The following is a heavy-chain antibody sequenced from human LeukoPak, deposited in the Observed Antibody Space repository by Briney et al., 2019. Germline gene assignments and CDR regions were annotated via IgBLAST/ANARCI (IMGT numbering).Heavy chain of an antibody. CDR1: GFAFSSYA. J-gene: IGHJ4*02. CDR3: ARPRGTIFGVVITHFDY. Sequence: GGSLRLSCAASGFAFSSYAMSWVRQAPGRGLEWVSAISGSGGSTYYADSVKGRFTISRDNSKNTLYLQMNSLRAEDTAVHYCARPRGTIFGVVITHFDYWGQGTLVTVSS. V-gene: IGHV3-23*01. D-gene: IGHD3-3*01. CDR2: ISGSGGST.